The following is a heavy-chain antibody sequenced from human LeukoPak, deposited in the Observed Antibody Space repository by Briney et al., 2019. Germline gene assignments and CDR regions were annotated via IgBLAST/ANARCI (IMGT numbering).Heavy chain of an antibody. J-gene: IGHJ4*02. CDR1: GFTFSSYA. D-gene: IGHD3-22*01. CDR3: ARDDSSGYYYASLDY. V-gene: IGHV3-30-3*01. CDR2: ISYDGSNK. Sequence: GRSLRLSCAASGFTFSSYAMHWVRQAPGKGLEWVAVISYDGSNKYYADSVKGRFTISRDNSRNTLYLQMNSLRAEDTAVYYCARDDSSGYYYASLDYWGQGTPVTVSS.